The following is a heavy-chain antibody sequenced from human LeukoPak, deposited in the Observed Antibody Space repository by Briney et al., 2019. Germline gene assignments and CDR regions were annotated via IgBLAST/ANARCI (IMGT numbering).Heavy chain of an antibody. V-gene: IGHV1-2*02. CDR1: GYTFTGYY. Sequence: GASVKVSCKASGYTFTGYYMHWVRQAPGQGLEWMGWINPNSGGTNYAQKFQGRVTMTRDTSISTAYMELSRLRSDDTAVYYCATPLRFGELFRPDDAFDIWGQGTMVTVSS. CDR2: INPNSGGT. CDR3: ATPLRFGELFRPDDAFDI. D-gene: IGHD3-10*01. J-gene: IGHJ3*02.